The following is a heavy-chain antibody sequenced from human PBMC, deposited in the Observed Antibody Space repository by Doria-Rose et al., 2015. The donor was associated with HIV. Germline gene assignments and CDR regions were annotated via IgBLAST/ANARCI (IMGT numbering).Heavy chain of an antibody. Sequence: QVQLQESGPGLVRPSQTLSLTCTVSGDSISSGDSFWSWIRQPPGNGPEWLGYIYSSGTTYYYPSLRGRLTISLDASKNQFSLNLNSVTAADTAVYYCARARNYGFPHFFDFWGQGTLVTVSS. V-gene: IGHV4-30-4*01. CDR1: GDSISSGDSF. CDR2: IYSSGTT. CDR3: ARARNYGFPHFFDF. D-gene: IGHD3-10*01. J-gene: IGHJ4*02.